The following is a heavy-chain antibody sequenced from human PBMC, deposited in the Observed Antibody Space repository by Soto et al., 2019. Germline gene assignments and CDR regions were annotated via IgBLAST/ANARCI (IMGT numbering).Heavy chain of an antibody. J-gene: IGHJ4*01. Sequence: SATLSLTCTVSGDSITTYHWSWIRQPPGKGLEFIGYIDYSGRTDYNPSLSGRVTISLDTPNKHFSLKLSSVTAADTAVYYCARNWFSVAGRYYFDYWGHGTLVTVSS. CDR2: IDYSGRT. CDR3: ARNWFSVAGRYYFDY. V-gene: IGHV4-59*01. D-gene: IGHD6-19*01. CDR1: GDSITTYH.